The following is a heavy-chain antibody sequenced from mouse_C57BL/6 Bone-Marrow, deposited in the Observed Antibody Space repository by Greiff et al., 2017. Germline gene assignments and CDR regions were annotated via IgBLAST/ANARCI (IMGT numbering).Heavy chain of an antibody. CDR3: ARPNRGFAY. D-gene: IGHD2-14*01. CDR1: GYTFTDYY. Sequence: VQLQQSGPELVKPGASVKISCKASGYTFTDYYMNWVKQSHGKSLEWIGDINPNNGGTSYNQKFKGKATLTVDKSSSTAYMELRSLTSEDSAVYYCARPNRGFAYWGQGTLVTVSA. CDR2: INPNNGGT. V-gene: IGHV1-26*01. J-gene: IGHJ3*01.